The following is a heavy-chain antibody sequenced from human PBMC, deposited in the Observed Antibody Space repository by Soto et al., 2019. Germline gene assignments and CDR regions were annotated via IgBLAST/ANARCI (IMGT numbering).Heavy chain of an antibody. Sequence: SETLSLTCTVSGGSISSYYWSWIRQPPGKGLEWIGYIYYSGSTNYNPSLKSRVTISVDTSKNQFSLKLSSVTAADTAVYYCARDGGYSYGTPFDYWGQGTLVTVSS. CDR1: GGSISSYY. J-gene: IGHJ4*02. D-gene: IGHD5-18*01. V-gene: IGHV4-59*01. CDR2: IYYSGST. CDR3: ARDGGYSYGTPFDY.